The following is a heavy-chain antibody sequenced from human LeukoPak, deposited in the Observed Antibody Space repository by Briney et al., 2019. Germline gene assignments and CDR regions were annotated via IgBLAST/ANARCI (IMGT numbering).Heavy chain of an antibody. J-gene: IGHJ4*02. CDR1: GFTFSRHW. Sequence: GGSLRLSCAASGFTFSRHWMTWVRQAPGKGLEWVAIIKHDGSEKNYVDSVKGRFTISRDNAKNSLYLQMNSLRAEDTAVYYCATPLDYYDRSDSHQGGDWGQGTLVTVSS. V-gene: IGHV3-7*03. D-gene: IGHD3-22*01. CDR3: ATPLDYYDRSDSHQGGD. CDR2: IKHDGSEK.